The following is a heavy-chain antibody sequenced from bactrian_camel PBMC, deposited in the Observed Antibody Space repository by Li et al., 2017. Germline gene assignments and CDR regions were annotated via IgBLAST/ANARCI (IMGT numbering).Heavy chain of an antibody. J-gene: IGHJ4*01. Sequence: HVQLVESGGGSVQAGGSLRLSCSRTYSGYHMAWFRQAPGMQREGVAVLLSDDSTKYADSVKGRFTISRDKAKNTLYLQMNSLQPDDTAMYFCAAARTTYCFIDLPSTFTSWGQGTQVTDS. V-gene: IGHV3S53*01. CDR3: AAARTTYCFIDLPSTFTS. CDR2: LLSDDST. CDR1: TYSGYH. D-gene: IGHD3*01.